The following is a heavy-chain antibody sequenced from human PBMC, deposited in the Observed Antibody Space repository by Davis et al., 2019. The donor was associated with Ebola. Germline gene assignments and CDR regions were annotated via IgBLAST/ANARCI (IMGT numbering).Heavy chain of an antibody. CDR3: AIQDDFWSALPPDY. V-gene: IGHV4-39*01. J-gene: IGHJ4*02. CDR1: GGSVRSSGYY. D-gene: IGHD3-3*01. Sequence: MPSETLSLTCTVSGGSVRSSGYYWGWIRQSPAKGLEWIGSIYSTGATYYNPSLRNRVTVSVDVSTNQFSLKLKSVTAADTAMYYCAIQDDFWSALPPDYWGQGTLVTVSS. CDR2: IYSTGAT.